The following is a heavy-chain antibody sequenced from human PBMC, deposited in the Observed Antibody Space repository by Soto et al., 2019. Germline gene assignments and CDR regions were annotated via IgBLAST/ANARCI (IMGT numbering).Heavy chain of an antibody. CDR3: ARGYTRSLFYFDY. D-gene: IGHD2-2*02. Sequence: GSGPTLVNPTQTLTLTCTFSGFSLITGGMCVSWIRQPPGKALEWLALVDWDDDKSYSTSLKTRLTISKDTSKNQVVLTMTNMDPMDSATYYCARGYTRSLFYFDYWGQGTLVTVSS. CDR2: VDWDDDK. CDR1: GFSLITGGMC. V-gene: IGHV2-70*01. J-gene: IGHJ4*02.